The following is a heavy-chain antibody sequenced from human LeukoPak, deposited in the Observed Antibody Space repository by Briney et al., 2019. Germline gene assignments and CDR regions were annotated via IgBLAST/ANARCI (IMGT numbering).Heavy chain of an antibody. CDR2: MNPNSGNT. D-gene: IGHD1-26*01. V-gene: IGHV1-8*03. Sequence: ASVKVSCKASGYTFTSYDINWVRQATGQGLEWMGWMNPNSGNTGYAQKFQGRVTITRNTSISTAYMELSSLRSEDTAVYYCASGSGSYFLEAVDMWGQGTMVTVSS. CDR3: ASGSGSYFLEAVDM. CDR1: GYTFTSYD. J-gene: IGHJ3*02.